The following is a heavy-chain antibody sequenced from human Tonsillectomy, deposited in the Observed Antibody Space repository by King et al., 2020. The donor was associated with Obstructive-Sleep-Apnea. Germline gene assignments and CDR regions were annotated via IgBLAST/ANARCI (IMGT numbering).Heavy chain of an antibody. CDR3: ARLPDFDWVYGMDV. CDR1: GDSINNYY. Sequence: VQLQESGPGLVKPSETLSLTCTVSGDSINNYYWSWIRQPPGKGLGWIGHIHSSGRTNYNPSLKSRVTISVDTSKSQFSLKLSSVIAADTAVYFCARLPDFDWVYGMDVWGQGTTVTVSS. V-gene: IGHV4-59*01. J-gene: IGHJ6*02. CDR2: IHSSGRT. D-gene: IGHD3-9*01.